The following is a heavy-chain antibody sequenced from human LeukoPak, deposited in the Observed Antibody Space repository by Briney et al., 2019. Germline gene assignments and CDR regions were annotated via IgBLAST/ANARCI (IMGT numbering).Heavy chain of an antibody. CDR3: ARDLISGGVVVPAAMWLFDP. D-gene: IGHD2-2*01. Sequence: GGSLRLSCAASGFTFSSYSMNWVRQAPGKGLEWVPSISSSSSYIYYADSVKGRFTISRDNAKNSLYLQMNSLRAEDTAVYYCARDLISGGVVVPAAMWLFDPWGQGTLVTVSS. CDR2: ISSSSSYI. CDR1: GFTFSSYS. J-gene: IGHJ5*02. V-gene: IGHV3-21*01.